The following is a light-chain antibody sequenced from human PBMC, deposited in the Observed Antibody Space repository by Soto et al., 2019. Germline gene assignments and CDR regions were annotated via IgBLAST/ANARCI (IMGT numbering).Light chain of an antibody. Sequence: EIVLTQSPATLSWSPGERATLSCRASQSVSSNLGWYQQKPGQAPRLLIYDASNRATGIPARFSGGGSGTDFTLTISSLEPEDFAVYYCQQRISWPRTFGQGTKVEIK. CDR1: QSVSSN. CDR3: QQRISWPRT. V-gene: IGKV3-11*01. CDR2: DAS. J-gene: IGKJ1*01.